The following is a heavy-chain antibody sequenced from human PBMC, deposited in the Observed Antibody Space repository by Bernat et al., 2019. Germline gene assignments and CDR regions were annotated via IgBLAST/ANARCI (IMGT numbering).Heavy chain of an antibody. D-gene: IGHD4-17*01. CDR2: ISYDASNK. CDR3: AKAETTVTNPPFQH. CDR1: GFTFSDYY. V-gene: IGHV3-30*18. J-gene: IGHJ1*01. Sequence: QVQLVESGGGLVKPGGSLRLSCAASGFTFSDYYMSWIRQAPGKGLEWVAVISYDASNKYYADSVKGRFTISRDHSKNTLYLQMNSLRAEDTTIYYCAKAETTVTNPPFQHWGQGTLVTVSS.